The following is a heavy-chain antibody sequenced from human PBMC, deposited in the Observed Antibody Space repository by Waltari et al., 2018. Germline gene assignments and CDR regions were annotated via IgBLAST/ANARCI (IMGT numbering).Heavy chain of an antibody. CDR1: GFPFSSYG. J-gene: IGHJ6*02. Sequence: QVQLVESGGGVVQPGRSLRLSCAASGFPFSSYGMHWVRRAPGKGLEWVAVIWYDGSNKYYADSVKGRFTISRDNSKNTLYLQMNSLRAEDTAVYYCARDRGIAARLNYYYGMDVWGQGTTVTVSS. CDR2: IWYDGSNK. CDR3: ARDRGIAARLNYYYGMDV. D-gene: IGHD6-6*01. V-gene: IGHV3-33*01.